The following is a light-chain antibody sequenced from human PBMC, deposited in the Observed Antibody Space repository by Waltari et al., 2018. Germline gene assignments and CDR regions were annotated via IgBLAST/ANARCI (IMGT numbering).Light chain of an antibody. CDR1: QSVLYSSNNKNY. J-gene: IGKJ1*01. CDR3: QQCYSTPWT. CDR2: WAS. Sequence: DIVMTQSPDSLAVSLGERATINCKSSQSVLYSSNNKNYLAWYQQKPGQPPKLLIYWASTRESGVTDRFSGSGSGTEFTLTISSLQAEDVAVYYCQQCYSTPWTFGQGTKVEIK. V-gene: IGKV4-1*01.